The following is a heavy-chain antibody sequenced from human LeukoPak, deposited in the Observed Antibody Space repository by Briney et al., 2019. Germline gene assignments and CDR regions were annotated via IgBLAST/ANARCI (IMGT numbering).Heavy chain of an antibody. CDR1: GGSISSYY. V-gene: IGHV4-59*01. Sequence: SETLSLTCSVSGGSISSYYWSWIRQPPGKGLEWIGYIYYSGSTNYNPSLKSRVTISVDTSKNQFSLKLSSVTAADTAVYYCARVGGIYDYVWGSYRHDAFDIWGQGTMVTVSS. J-gene: IGHJ3*02. CDR2: IYYSGST. D-gene: IGHD3-16*02. CDR3: ARVGGIYDYVWGSYRHDAFDI.